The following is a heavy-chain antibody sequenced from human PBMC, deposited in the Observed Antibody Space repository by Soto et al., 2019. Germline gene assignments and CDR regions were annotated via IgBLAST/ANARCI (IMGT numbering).Heavy chain of an antibody. CDR1: GFNFRNYA. Sequence: GGSLRLSCAASGFNFRNYAMSWVRQAPGKGLEWVSSISSSSSYIYYADSVKGRFTISRDNAKNSLYLQMNSLRAEDTAVYYCARRYCSSTSCKQYYYYYYMDVWGKGTTVTVSS. CDR2: ISSSSSYI. D-gene: IGHD2-2*01. V-gene: IGHV3-21*01. J-gene: IGHJ6*03. CDR3: ARRYCSSTSCKQYYYYYYMDV.